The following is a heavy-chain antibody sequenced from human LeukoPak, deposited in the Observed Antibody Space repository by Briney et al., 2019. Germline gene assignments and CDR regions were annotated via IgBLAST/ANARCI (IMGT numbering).Heavy chain of an antibody. Sequence: SETLSLTCTVSGYSISSGYYWGWIRQPPGKGLEWIGSIYHSGSTYYNPSLKSRVTISVDTSKNQFSLKLSSVTAADTAVYYCARENSLVVVSSDAFDIWGQGTMVTVSS. J-gene: IGHJ3*02. CDR2: IYHSGST. V-gene: IGHV4-38-2*02. CDR3: ARENSLVVVSSDAFDI. D-gene: IGHD2-21*01. CDR1: GYSISSGYY.